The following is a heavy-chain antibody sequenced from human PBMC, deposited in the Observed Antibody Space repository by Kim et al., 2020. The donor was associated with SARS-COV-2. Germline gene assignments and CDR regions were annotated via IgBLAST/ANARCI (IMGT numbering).Heavy chain of an antibody. CDR3: ARDVAAADHPLNNWFDP. V-gene: IGHV3-30*04. Sequence: GGSLRLSCAASGFTFSSYAMHWVRQAPGKGLEWVAVISYDGSNKYYADSVKGRFTISRDKSKNTLYLQMNSLRAEDTAVYYCARDVAAADHPLNNWFDPWGQRTLVTVSS. CDR2: ISYDGSNK. CDR1: GFTFSSYA. J-gene: IGHJ5*02. D-gene: IGHD6-13*01.